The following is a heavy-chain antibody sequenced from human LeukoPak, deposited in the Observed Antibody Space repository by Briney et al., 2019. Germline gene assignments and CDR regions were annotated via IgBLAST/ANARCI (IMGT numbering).Heavy chain of an antibody. CDR2: ISGSGGST. V-gene: IGHV3-23*01. CDR3: AKCLGATVVADY. J-gene: IGHJ4*02. Sequence: GGSLRLSCAVSGFTFSGAAMSWVRQAPGKGLEWVSAISGSGGSTYYADSVKGRFAISRDNSKNTLYLQMNSLRAEDTAVYYCAKCLGATVVADYWGQGTLVTVSS. CDR1: GFTFSGAA. D-gene: IGHD4-23*01.